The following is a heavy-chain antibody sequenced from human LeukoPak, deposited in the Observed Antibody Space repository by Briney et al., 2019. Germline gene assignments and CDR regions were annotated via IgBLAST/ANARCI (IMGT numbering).Heavy chain of an antibody. D-gene: IGHD6-19*01. Sequence: GGSLSLSCAVSGLTFSSYNMNWVRQAPGKGLEWVSYISNSGSMIYYADSVKGRFTLSRDNAKNSLYLQMNSLRDEDTAVYYCARGPISGWSADYWGQGTLVTVSS. CDR1: GLTFSSYN. J-gene: IGHJ4*02. CDR3: ARGPISGWSADY. CDR2: ISNSGSMI. V-gene: IGHV3-48*02.